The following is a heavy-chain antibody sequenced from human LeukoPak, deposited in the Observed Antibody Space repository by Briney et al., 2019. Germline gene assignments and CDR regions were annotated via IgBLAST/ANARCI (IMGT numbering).Heavy chain of an antibody. CDR3: TTDTPITMIVVAPFESHDAFDI. Sequence: GGSLRLSCAASGFTFCDAWMSWVRQAPGKGLEWVGRIKSKTDGGTTDYAAPVKGRFTISRDDSKNTLYLQMNSLKTEDTAVYYCTTDTPITMIVVAPFESHDAFDIWGQGTMVTVSS. D-gene: IGHD3-22*01. CDR1: GFTFCDAW. V-gene: IGHV3-15*01. CDR2: IKSKTDGGTT. J-gene: IGHJ3*02.